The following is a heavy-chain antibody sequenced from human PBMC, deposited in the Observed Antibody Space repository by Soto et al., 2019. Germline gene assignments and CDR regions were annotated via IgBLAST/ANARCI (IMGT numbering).Heavy chain of an antibody. Sequence: AAVKVSCKASGYTFTNDYMHSVRQAPGQGLEWMRIINPCGGSTSYAQKYQGRVTMTRDTSTSRVHMELSSLRSEDTAVYYCARASMAAAGRDYYYYYGMDVWGQGTPVTVSS. CDR1: GYTFTNDY. J-gene: IGHJ6*02. CDR2: INPCGGST. V-gene: IGHV1-46*01. D-gene: IGHD6-13*01. CDR3: ARASMAAAGRDYYYYYGMDV.